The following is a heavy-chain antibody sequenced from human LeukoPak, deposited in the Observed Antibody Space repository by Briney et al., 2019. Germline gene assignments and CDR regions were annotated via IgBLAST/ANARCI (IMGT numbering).Heavy chain of an antibody. J-gene: IGHJ6*03. CDR3: ARVHGSGSYYPVLNYYYYYMDV. CDR1: GYTFTSYG. CDR2: ISAYNGNT. Sequence: ASVKVSCKASGYTFTSYGISWVRQAPGQGLEWMGWISAYNGNTNYAQKLQGRVTMTTDTSTSTAYMELRSLRSEDTAVYYCARVHGSGSYYPVLNYYYYYMDVWGKGTTVTVSS. D-gene: IGHD3-10*01. V-gene: IGHV1-18*01.